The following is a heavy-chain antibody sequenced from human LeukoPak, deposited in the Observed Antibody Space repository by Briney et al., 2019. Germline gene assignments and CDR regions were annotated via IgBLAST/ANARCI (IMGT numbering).Heavy chain of an antibody. CDR3: ASITYGSGSYYVFDY. Sequence: SETLSLTCTVSGGSISSGDYYWSWIRQPPGKGLEWIGYIYYSGSTYYNPSLKSRVIISVDTSNNQFSLKLNSMTAADTAVYYCASITYGSGSYYVFDYWGQGTLVTVSS. V-gene: IGHV4-30-4*01. J-gene: IGHJ4*02. D-gene: IGHD3-10*01. CDR2: IYYSGST. CDR1: GGSISSGDYY.